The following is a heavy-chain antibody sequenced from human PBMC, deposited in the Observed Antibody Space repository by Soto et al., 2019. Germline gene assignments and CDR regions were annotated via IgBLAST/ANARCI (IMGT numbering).Heavy chain of an antibody. D-gene: IGHD6-13*01. CDR1: GFTFSNYW. CDR3: ARTIAAVANWFDP. V-gene: IGHV3-7*05. Sequence: GGSLRLSCAASGFTFSNYWMTCVRQAPGKGLEWVANIQQGGSEQYYVDSVKGRFTISRDNAKNSLYLQMNSLRAEDTAVYYCARTIAAVANWFDPWGQGTLVTVSS. J-gene: IGHJ5*02. CDR2: IQQGGSEQ.